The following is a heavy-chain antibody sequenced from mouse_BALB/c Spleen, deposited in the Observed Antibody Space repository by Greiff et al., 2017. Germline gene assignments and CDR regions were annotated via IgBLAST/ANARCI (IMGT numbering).Heavy chain of an antibody. V-gene: IGHV5-15*02. CDR3: AREGITTVVFDY. J-gene: IGHJ2*01. CDR2: ISNLAYSI. D-gene: IGHD1-1*01. Sequence: VQLKESGGGLVQPGGSRKLSCAASGFTFSDYGMAWVRQAPGKGPEWVAFISNLAYSIYYADTVTGRFTISRENAKNTLYLEMSSLRSEDTAMYYCAREGITTVVFDYWGQGTTLTVSS. CDR1: GFTFSDYG.